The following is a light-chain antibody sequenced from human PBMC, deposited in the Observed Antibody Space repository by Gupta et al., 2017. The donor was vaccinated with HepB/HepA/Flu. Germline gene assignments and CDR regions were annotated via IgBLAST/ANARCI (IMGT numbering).Light chain of an antibody. CDR2: AAS. V-gene: IGKV1-39*01. CDR3: QQSDSTLWT. Sequence: DIQMTQSPSSLSASVGDRVTITCRASQSSSSYLNWYQQKPGKAPKLLIYAASSLQSGVPSRCSGSGSGTDFTLTISSLQPEDFATYYCQQSDSTLWTFGQGTKVEIK. CDR1: QSSSSY. J-gene: IGKJ1*01.